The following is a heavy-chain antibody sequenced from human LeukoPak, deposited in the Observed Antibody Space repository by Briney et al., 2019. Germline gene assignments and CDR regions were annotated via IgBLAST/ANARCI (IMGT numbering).Heavy chain of an antibody. D-gene: IGHD5-12*01. CDR2: INPNSGGT. Sequence: GASVKVSCKASGYTFTGYCMHWVRQAPGQGLEWMGWINPNSGGTNYAQKFQGRVTMTRDTSISTAYMELSRLRSDDTAVYYCARVIVATISFDYWGQGTLVTVSS. J-gene: IGHJ4*02. V-gene: IGHV1-2*02. CDR3: ARVIVATISFDY. CDR1: GYTFTGYC.